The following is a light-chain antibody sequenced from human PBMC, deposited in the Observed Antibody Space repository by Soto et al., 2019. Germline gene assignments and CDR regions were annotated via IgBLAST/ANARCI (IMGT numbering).Light chain of an antibody. J-gene: IGLJ1*01. CDR1: SSNIGRNT. V-gene: IGLV1-44*01. CDR3: AAWDDTLNGYV. Sequence: QSVLTQPPSTSGTPGRRVTFSCSGGSSNIGRNTVNWYQHLPGTAPKLLIYSNNQRPSGVPDRFSGSKSGTSASLAVSGLQSDDEADYYCAAWDDTLNGYVFGTGTKVTVL. CDR2: SNN.